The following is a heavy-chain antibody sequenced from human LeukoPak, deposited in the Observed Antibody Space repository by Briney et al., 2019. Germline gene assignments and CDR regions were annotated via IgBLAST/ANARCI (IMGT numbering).Heavy chain of an antibody. Sequence: PGGSLRLSCAASGFTFSEYYMSWIRQAPGKGLEWVSYISSSGSTIYYADSVKGRFTISRDNAKNSLYLQMNSLRAEDTALYYCAKDLAYYDSSGYHYWGQGTLVTVSS. CDR1: GFTFSEYY. CDR3: AKDLAYYDSSGYHY. CDR2: ISSSGSTI. D-gene: IGHD3-22*01. J-gene: IGHJ4*02. V-gene: IGHV3-11*01.